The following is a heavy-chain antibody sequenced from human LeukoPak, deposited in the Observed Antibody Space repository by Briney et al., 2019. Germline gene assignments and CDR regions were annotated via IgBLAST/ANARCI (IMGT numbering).Heavy chain of an antibody. CDR1: GGSISSYY. CDR2: VHYGGST. CDR3: ARGRTGSYFAADY. Sequence: SETLSLTCTVSGGSISSYYWSWVRQPPGKGLEWIGYVHYGGSTKYNPSLKSRVTISVDTSRDQFSLKLTSVTAADTAVYYCARGRTGSYFAADYWGQGILVTVSS. V-gene: IGHV4-59*01. J-gene: IGHJ4*02. D-gene: IGHD1-26*01.